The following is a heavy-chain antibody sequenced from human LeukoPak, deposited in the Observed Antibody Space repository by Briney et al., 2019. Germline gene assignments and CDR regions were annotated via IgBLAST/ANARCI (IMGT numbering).Heavy chain of an antibody. J-gene: IGHJ4*02. D-gene: IGHD4-11*01. CDR2: IYPGDSDT. V-gene: IGHV5-51*01. CDR1: GYRFTTFW. CDR3: ARRGYSNYVPFDY. Sequence: GESLKISCQVSGYRFTTFWIAWVRQMPGKGLEWMGIIYPGDSDTRYSPSFQGQVTISADKSISTAYLQWSSLKASDTAMYYCARRGYSNYVPFDYWGQGTLVTVSS.